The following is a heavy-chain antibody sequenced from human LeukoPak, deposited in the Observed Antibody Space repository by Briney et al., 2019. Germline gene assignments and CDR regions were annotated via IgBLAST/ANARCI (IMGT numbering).Heavy chain of an antibody. J-gene: IGHJ4*02. CDR2: IYYSGST. Sequence: PSETLSLTCTVSGGSISSYYWSWIRQPPGKGLEWIGYIYYSGSTNYNPSLKSRVTISVDTSKNQFSLKLSSVTAADTAVYYCAASGGSYATTVDYWGQGTLVTVSS. CDR1: GGSISSYY. D-gene: IGHD1-26*01. CDR3: AASGGSYATTVDY. V-gene: IGHV4-59*01.